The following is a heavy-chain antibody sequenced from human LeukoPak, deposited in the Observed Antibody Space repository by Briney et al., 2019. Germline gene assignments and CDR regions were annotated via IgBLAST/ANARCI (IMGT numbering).Heavy chain of an antibody. CDR3: AKAPRPRGYTFLDY. CDR2: ISAGGGST. Sequence: AGGSLRLSCAASGFTFSSYAMNWVRQAPGKGLEWVSSISAGGGSTNYADSVKGRVTISRANSKNTLYLQMDRLRAEDTAVYYCAKAPRPRGYTFLDYWGQGTLVTVSS. V-gene: IGHV3-23*01. J-gene: IGHJ4*02. CDR1: GFTFSSYA. D-gene: IGHD5-18*01.